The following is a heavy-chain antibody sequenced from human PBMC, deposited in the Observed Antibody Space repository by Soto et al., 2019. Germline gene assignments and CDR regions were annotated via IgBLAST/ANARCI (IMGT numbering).Heavy chain of an antibody. V-gene: IGHV4-34*01. CDR2: INHSGST. J-gene: IGHJ6*02. D-gene: IGHD1-26*01. CDR1: GGSFSGYY. CDR3: ARAYHSGGWGV. Sequence: SETLSLTCAVYGGSFSGYYWSWIRQPPGKGLEWIGEINHSGSTNYNPSLKSRVTISVDTSKNQFSLKLSSVTAADTAVYYCARAYHSGGWGVWGQGTTVTVSS.